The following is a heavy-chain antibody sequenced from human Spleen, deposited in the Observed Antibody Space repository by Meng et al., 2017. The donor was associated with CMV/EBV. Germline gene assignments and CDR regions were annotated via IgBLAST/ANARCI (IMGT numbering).Heavy chain of an antibody. CDR1: GFTFSDYY. J-gene: IGHJ4*02. CDR3: ARETEKWLQFRFFDY. D-gene: IGHD5-24*01. V-gene: IGHV3-11*01. CDR2: ISSSGSTI. Sequence: GGSLRLSCAASGFTFSDYYMSWIRQAPGRGLEWVSHISSSGSTIYYADSVKGRFTISRDNAKNSLYLQMNSLRAEDTAVYYCARETEKWLQFRFFDYWGQGTLVTVSS.